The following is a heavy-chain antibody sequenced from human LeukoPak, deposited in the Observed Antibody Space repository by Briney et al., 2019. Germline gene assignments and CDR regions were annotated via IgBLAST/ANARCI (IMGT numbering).Heavy chain of an antibody. Sequence: ASVKVSCKASGGTFSSYAISWVRQAPGQGLEWMGGIIPIFGTANYAQKFQGGVTITTDESTSTAYMELSSLRSEDTAVYYCARGLYGDYYYYYYMDVWGKGTTVTVSS. J-gene: IGHJ6*03. CDR3: ARGLYGDYYYYYYMDV. V-gene: IGHV1-69*05. D-gene: IGHD4-17*01. CDR1: GGTFSSYA. CDR2: IIPIFGTA.